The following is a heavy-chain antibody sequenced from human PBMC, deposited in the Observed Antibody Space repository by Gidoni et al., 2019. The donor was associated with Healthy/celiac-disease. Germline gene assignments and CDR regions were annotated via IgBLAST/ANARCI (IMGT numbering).Heavy chain of an antibody. CDR1: GFPFSSYA. CDR2: ISGSGGST. J-gene: IGHJ4*02. Sequence: EVQLLESGGGLVQPGGSLRLSWAASGFPFSSYAMSWVRQAPGKGLEWVSAISGSGGSTYYADSVKGRFTISRDNSKNTLYLQMNSMRAEDTAVYYCAKGGTGTTEFDYWGQGTLVTVSS. D-gene: IGHD1-1*01. CDR3: AKGGTGTTEFDY. V-gene: IGHV3-23*01.